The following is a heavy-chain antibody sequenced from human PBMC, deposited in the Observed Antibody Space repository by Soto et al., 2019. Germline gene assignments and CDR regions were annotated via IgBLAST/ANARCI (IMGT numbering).Heavy chain of an antibody. Sequence: GGSLRLSCAASGFNFNDYGMHWVRQAPGKGLEWVSSISWNSVSIGYADSVKGRFTTSRGNAKNSLYLQMNSLRAEDTALYYCAKDMENGYNPYYYYGMDVWGQGTTVTVS. J-gene: IGHJ6*02. V-gene: IGHV3-9*01. CDR3: AKDMENGYNPYYYYGMDV. CDR1: GFNFNDYG. D-gene: IGHD3-10*01. CDR2: ISWNSVSI.